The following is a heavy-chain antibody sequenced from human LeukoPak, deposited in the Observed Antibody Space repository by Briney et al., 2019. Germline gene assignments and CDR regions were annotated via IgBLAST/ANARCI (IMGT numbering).Heavy chain of an antibody. CDR2: INWNGGST. D-gene: IGHD1-26*01. J-gene: IGHJ5*02. Sequence: PGGSLRLSCAASGFTFDDYGMSWVRQAPGKGLEWVSGINWNGGSTGYADSVKGRLTISRDNAKNSLYLQMNSLRAEDTALYYCARDSGVGAINWFDPWGQGTLVTVSS. CDR3: ARDSGVGAINWFDP. V-gene: IGHV3-20*04. CDR1: GFTFDDYG.